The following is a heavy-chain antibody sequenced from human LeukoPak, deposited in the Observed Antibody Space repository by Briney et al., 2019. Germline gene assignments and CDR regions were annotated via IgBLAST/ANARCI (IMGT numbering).Heavy chain of an antibody. CDR1: GGSISSGDYY. D-gene: IGHD3-22*01. CDR3: ARVPGYSSGYNGAFDY. CDR2: IYYSGST. V-gene: IGHV4-30-4*01. Sequence: PSQTLSLTCNVSGGSISSGDYYWSWIRQPPGKGLEWIGYIYYSGSTYYNPSLKSRVTISVDTSKNQFSLKLSSVTAADTAVYYCARVPGYSSGYNGAFDYWGQGTLVTVSS. J-gene: IGHJ4*02.